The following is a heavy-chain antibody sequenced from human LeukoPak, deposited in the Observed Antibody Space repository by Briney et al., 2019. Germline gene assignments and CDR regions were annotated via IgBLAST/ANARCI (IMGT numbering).Heavy chain of an antibody. J-gene: IGHJ4*02. CDR1: GGSINSYY. CDR2: IYPSGTT. CDR3: AGVISATGFLDF. Sequence: SSETLSLTCTVSGGSINSYYWTWIRQPPGKGLEWIGYIYPSGTTNCNPSLKSRVTISIDTSKNQFSLKLSTVTAADTAVYYCAGVISATGFLDFWGQGTLVTVSS. D-gene: IGHD7-27*01. V-gene: IGHV4-59*01.